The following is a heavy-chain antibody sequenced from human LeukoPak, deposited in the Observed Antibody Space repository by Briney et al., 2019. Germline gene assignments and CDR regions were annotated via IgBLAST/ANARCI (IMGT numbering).Heavy chain of an antibody. CDR1: GFTFSSYW. D-gene: IGHD3-3*01. CDR2: IKQDGSEK. CDR3: ARASITYYDFWSGPQRGMDV. Sequence: GGSLRLSCAASGFTFSSYWMSWVRQAPGKGLEWVANIKQDGSEKYYVDSVKGRFTISRDNAKNSLYLQMNSLRAEDTAVYYCARASITYYDFWSGPQRGMDVWGQGTTVSVSS. J-gene: IGHJ6*02. V-gene: IGHV3-7*01.